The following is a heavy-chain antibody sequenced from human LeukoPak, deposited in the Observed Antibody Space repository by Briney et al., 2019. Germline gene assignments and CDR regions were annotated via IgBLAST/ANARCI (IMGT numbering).Heavy chain of an antibody. CDR1: GFTFSSYS. D-gene: IGHD3-3*01. Sequence: GSLRLSCAASGFTFSSYSMNWVRQAPGKGLEWIGTIHYRGNTYYNPSLKSRVAISVDTSKNQFSLKLSSVTAADTAVYYCAREVYYDFWSGYYGFDYWGQGTLVTVSS. CDR2: IHYRGNT. CDR3: AREVYYDFWSGYYGFDY. V-gene: IGHV4-34*01. J-gene: IGHJ4*02.